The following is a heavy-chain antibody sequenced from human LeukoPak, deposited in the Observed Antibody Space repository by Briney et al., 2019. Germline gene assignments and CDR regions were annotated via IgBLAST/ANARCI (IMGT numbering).Heavy chain of an antibody. CDR2: INPNSGGT. Sequence: ASVKVSCKASGYTFTSYAMNWVRQAPGQGLEWMGRINPNSGGTNYAQKFQGRVTMTRDTSISTAYMELSRLRSEDTAVYYCARGLLWWDVWGQGTTVTVSS. D-gene: IGHD2-15*01. J-gene: IGHJ6*02. CDR1: GYTFTSYA. CDR3: ARGLLWWDV. V-gene: IGHV1-2*06.